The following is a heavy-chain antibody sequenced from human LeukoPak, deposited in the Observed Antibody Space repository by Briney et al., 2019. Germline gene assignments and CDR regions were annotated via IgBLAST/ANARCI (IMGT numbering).Heavy chain of an antibody. CDR1: GYTFTGYY. J-gene: IGHJ4*02. D-gene: IGHD3-22*01. CDR2: INPNSGDA. V-gene: IGHV1-2*02. Sequence: ASVKVSCKASGYTFTGYYMHWVRQAPGQGLEWMGWINPNSGDANYAQKFQGRVTMTRDTSISTAYMDLGRLRSDDTAVYYCARDLGQTYYYDSSGLDSWGQGTLVTVSS. CDR3: ARDLGQTYYYDSSGLDS.